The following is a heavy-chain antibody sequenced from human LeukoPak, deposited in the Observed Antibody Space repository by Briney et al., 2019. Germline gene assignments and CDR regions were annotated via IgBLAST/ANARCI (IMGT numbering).Heavy chain of an antibody. Sequence: GGSLRLSCAASGFTFSSYSMNWVRQAPGKGLEWVSSISSSSSYIYYADSVKGRFTISRDNAKNSLYLQMNSLRAEDTAVYYCARDYYDSSGYYYGYYYYGMDVWGQGTTVTVSS. V-gene: IGHV3-21*04. CDR2: ISSSSSYI. D-gene: IGHD3-22*01. CDR1: GFTFSSYS. CDR3: ARDYYDSSGYYYGYYYYGMDV. J-gene: IGHJ6*02.